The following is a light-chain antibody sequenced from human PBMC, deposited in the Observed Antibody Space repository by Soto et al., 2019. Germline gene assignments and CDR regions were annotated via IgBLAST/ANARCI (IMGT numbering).Light chain of an antibody. CDR2: AAS. CDR3: QQSYSTTWT. V-gene: IGKV1-39*01. CDR1: QSISTY. Sequence: IQMTQSPSSLSEYLRARVPITCRASQSISTYLNWYQQKPGKAPKLLIYAASSLQSGVPSRFSGSGSETDFTLTISSLQPEDFATYSCQQSYSTTWTFGQGTKVDI. J-gene: IGKJ1*01.